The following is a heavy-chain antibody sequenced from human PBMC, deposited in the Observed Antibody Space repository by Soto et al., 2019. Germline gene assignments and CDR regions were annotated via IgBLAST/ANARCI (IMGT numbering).Heavy chain of an antibody. CDR3: ARDNGREQYYDSSGYWYYFDY. CDR1: GGSISSYY. D-gene: IGHD3-22*01. J-gene: IGHJ4*02. CDR2: IYYSGST. V-gene: IGHV4-59*01. Sequence: SETLSLTCTVSGGSISSYYWSWIRQPPGRGLEWIGYIYYSGSTNYNPSLKSRVTISVDTSKNQFSLKLSSVTAADTAVYYCARDNGREQYYDSSGYWYYFDYWGQGTLLTVS.